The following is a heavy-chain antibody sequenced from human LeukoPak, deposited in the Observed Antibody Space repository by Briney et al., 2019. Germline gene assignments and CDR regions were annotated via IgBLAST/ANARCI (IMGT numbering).Heavy chain of an antibody. J-gene: IGHJ3*01. CDR2: IYTSGST. D-gene: IGHD2-2*02. Sequence: SETLSPTCTVYGGSISSYYWSWIRQPAGKGLEWIGRIYTSGSTNYNPSLKSRVTMSVDTSKNQFSLKLSSVTAADTAVYYCARGAYMTDAFDVWGQGTMVTVSS. CDR1: GGSISSYY. CDR3: ARGAYMTDAFDV. V-gene: IGHV4-4*07.